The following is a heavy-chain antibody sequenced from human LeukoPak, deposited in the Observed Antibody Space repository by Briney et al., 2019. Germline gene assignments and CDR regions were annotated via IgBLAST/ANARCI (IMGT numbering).Heavy chain of an antibody. CDR2: IYPGDSET. CDR3: AALTYYYDSSGYDAFDI. J-gene: IGHJ3*02. CDR1: GYSFSSYW. V-gene: IGHV5-51*01. Sequence: LGESLKISCKGSGYSFSSYWIGWVRQMPGKGLEWMAIIYPGDSETTYSPSFHGQVTISADNSISTAYLQWNSLKASDTAMYYCAALTYYYDSSGYDAFDIWGQGTMVTVSS. D-gene: IGHD3-22*01.